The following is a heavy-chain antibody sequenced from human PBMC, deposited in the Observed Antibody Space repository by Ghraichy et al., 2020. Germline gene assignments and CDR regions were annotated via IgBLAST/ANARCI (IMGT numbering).Heavy chain of an antibody. D-gene: IGHD5-18*01. CDR2: IFYSGST. CDR1: GGSVNSGTYS. CDR3: ARVRGYNYGLFDY. Sequence: SETLSLTCSVSGGSVNSGTYSWSWIRQPPGKGLEWIGYIFYSGSTNYNPSITSRVTISVDTSKNQFSLRLSSVTAADTAVYFCARVRGYNYGLFDYWGQGTLVTVSS. J-gene: IGHJ4*02. V-gene: IGHV4-61*01.